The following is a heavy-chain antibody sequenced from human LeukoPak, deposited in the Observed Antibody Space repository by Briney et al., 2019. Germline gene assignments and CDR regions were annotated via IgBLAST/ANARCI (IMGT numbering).Heavy chain of an antibody. CDR1: GGSISSSSYY. CDR2: IYYSGST. CDR3: ARVGASGYDYYFDY. Sequence: SETLSPTCTVSGGSISSSSYYWGWIRQPPGKGLEWIGSIYYSGSTYYNPSLKSRVTISVDTSKNQFSLKLSSVTAADTAVYYCARVGASGYDYYFDYWGQGTLVTVSS. V-gene: IGHV4-39*07. D-gene: IGHD5-12*01. J-gene: IGHJ4*02.